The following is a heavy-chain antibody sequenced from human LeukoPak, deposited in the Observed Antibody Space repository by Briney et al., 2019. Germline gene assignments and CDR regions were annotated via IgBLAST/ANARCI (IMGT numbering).Heavy chain of an antibody. V-gene: IGHV1-69*04. Sequence: SVKVSCKASGGTFSSYAISWVRQAPGQGLEWMGRIIPIFGIANYAQKFQGRVTITADKSTSIAYMELSSLRSEDTAVYYCARAPSYYDSSGYYEGGAFDIWGQGTMVTVSS. D-gene: IGHD3-22*01. CDR2: IIPIFGIA. CDR3: ARAPSYYDSSGYYEGGAFDI. CDR1: GGTFSSYA. J-gene: IGHJ3*02.